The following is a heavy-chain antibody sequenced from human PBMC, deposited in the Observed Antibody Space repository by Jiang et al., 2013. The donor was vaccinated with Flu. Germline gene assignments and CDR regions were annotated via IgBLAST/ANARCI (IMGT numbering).Heavy chain of an antibody. CDR3: ARVGGSDYDYVHYGMDV. Sequence: GAEVKKPGASVKVSCKASGYTFTSYDINWVRQATGQGLEWMGWMNPNSGNTGYAQKFQGRVTMTRNTSISTAYMELSSLRSEDTAVYYCARVGGSDYDYVHYGMDVWGQGTTVAVSS. CDR2: MNPNSGNT. CDR1: GYTFTSYD. D-gene: IGHD3-16*01. J-gene: IGHJ6*02. V-gene: IGHV1-8*01.